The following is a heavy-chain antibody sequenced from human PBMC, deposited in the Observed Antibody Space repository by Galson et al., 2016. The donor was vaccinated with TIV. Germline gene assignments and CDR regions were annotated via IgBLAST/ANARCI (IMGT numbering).Heavy chain of an antibody. V-gene: IGHV1-69*13. D-gene: IGHD3-3*01. CDR1: GGTFNNYA. CDR3: ATRLRGYDFWRGRGAMDV. CDR2: INPIFGTA. Sequence: SVKVSCKASGGTFNNYAINWVRQAPGQGLEWMGGINPIFGTANYAQNFQGRVTFSADESTNTAYMELSSLRSEDTAVYYCATRLRGYDFWRGRGAMDVWGQGTTVIVSS. J-gene: IGHJ6*02.